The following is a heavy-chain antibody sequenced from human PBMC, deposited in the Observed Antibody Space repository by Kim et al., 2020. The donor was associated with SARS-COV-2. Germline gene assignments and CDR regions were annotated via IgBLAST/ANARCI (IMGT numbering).Heavy chain of an antibody. D-gene: IGHD1-26*01. J-gene: IGHJ5*02. Sequence: PSIRDRITIAVDTSKNQLSLRLSSVTATDTAVYYCARGLSGYYLGVWFDPWGQGTLVTVSS. V-gene: IGHV4-34*01. CDR3: ARGLSGYYLGVWFDP.